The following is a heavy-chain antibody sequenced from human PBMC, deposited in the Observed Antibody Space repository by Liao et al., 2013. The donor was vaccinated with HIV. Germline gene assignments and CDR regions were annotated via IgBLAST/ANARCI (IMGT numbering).Heavy chain of an antibody. CDR1: GGSFSGYY. CDR2: INHSGSS. V-gene: IGHV4-34*02. D-gene: IGHD4-17*01. CDR3: ARRILRSSFDF. Sequence: QVQLEQWGAGLVKPSETLSLTCAVYGGSFSGYYWSWIRQPPGKGLEWIGEINHSGSSNFNPSVKSRVFISVDTSKNQFSLRLRSVTAADTAVYYCARRILRSSFDFWGHGNLVTVSS. J-gene: IGHJ4*01.